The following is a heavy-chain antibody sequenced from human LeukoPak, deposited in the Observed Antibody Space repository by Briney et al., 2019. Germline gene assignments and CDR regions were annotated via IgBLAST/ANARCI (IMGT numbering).Heavy chain of an antibody. CDR1: GFTFSSYG. CDR2: IWYDGSNK. V-gene: IGHV3-33*01. J-gene: IGHJ3*02. Sequence: GGSLRLSCAASGFTFSSYGMHWVRQAPGKGLEWVAVIWYDGSNKYYADSVKARFTISRDNSKNTLYLQMNSLRAEDTAVYYCARDSRDYYDSTGAFDIWGQGTMVTVSS. D-gene: IGHD3-22*01. CDR3: ARDSRDYYDSTGAFDI.